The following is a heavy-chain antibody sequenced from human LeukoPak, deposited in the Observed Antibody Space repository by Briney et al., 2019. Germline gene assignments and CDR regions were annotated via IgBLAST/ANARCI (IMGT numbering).Heavy chain of an antibody. Sequence: GGSLRLSCAASGFSFSSYGMHWVRQAPGKGLEWVAVISYDGSNKFYADSVKGRFTISRDNSKNTLYLQMNSLRAEDTAVYYCARDPGTTGMIDAFDIWGQGTMVTVSS. CDR3: ARDPGTTGMIDAFDI. D-gene: IGHD1-1*01. CDR2: ISYDGSNK. J-gene: IGHJ3*02. CDR1: GFSFSSYG. V-gene: IGHV3-30*03.